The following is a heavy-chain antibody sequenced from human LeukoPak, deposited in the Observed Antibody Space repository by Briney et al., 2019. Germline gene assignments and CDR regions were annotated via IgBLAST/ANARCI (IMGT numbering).Heavy chain of an antibody. J-gene: IGHJ5*02. CDR3: ASCPAGYSSSWYPLDS. CDR2: ISAYNGNT. V-gene: IGHV1-18*01. CDR1: GYTFTSYG. D-gene: IGHD6-13*01. Sequence: ASVKVSCKASGYTFTSYGISWVRQAPGQGLEWMGWISAYNGNTNYAQKLQGRVTMTTDTSTSTAYMELRSLRSDDTAVYYCASCPAGYSSSWYPLDSWGQGTLVTVTS.